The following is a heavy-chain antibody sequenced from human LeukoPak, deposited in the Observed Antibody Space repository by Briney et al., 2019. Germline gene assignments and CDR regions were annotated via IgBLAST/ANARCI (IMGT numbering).Heavy chain of an antibody. CDR3: ARRIGYYDYVWGEYYFDY. CDR1: GNTFTSYD. D-gene: IGHD3-16*01. CDR2: MNPNSGNT. V-gene: IGHV1-8*01. Sequence: ASVKVSCKASGNTFTSYDINWVRQATGQGLEWMGWMNPNSGNTGYAQKFQGRVTMTRNTSISTAHMELSSLRSEDTAVYYCARRIGYYDYVWGEYYFDYWGQGTLVTVSS. J-gene: IGHJ4*02.